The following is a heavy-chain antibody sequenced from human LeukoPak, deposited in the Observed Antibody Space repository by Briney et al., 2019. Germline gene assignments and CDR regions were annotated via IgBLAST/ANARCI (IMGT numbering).Heavy chain of an antibody. CDR3: ARVGWSGDIIQYSFDY. Sequence: GGSLRLSCAASGFTFSDYYMSWIRQAPGRGLEWVSYISSSSSYTNYADSVKGRFTISRDNDKNSLYLQMNSLRAEDTAVYYCARVGWSGDIIQYSFDYWGQGTLVTVSS. CDR2: ISSSSSYT. J-gene: IGHJ4*02. D-gene: IGHD2-15*01. CDR1: GFTFSDYY. V-gene: IGHV3-11*06.